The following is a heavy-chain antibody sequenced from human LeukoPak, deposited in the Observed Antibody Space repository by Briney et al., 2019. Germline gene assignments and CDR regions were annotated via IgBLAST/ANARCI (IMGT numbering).Heavy chain of an antibody. CDR1: GYALSDLS. CDR3: ARDLVDAYCGGDCLPHAFDI. Sequence: ASVKVSCKVSGYALSDLSIHWVRQAPGKGLEWMGGFDPEDGEANYAQKFQGRVTITADKSTSTAYMELSSLRSEDTAVYYCARDLVDAYCGGDCLPHAFDIWGQGSMVTVSS. V-gene: IGHV1-24*01. CDR2: FDPEDGEA. J-gene: IGHJ3*02. D-gene: IGHD2-21*02.